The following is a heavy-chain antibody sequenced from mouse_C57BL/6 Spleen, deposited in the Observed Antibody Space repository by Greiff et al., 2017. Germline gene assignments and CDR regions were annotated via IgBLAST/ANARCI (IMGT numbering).Heavy chain of an antibody. CDR2: IYPGDGDT. CDR1: GYAFSSSW. J-gene: IGHJ3*01. V-gene: IGHV1-82*01. CDR3: APIDSSGYGFAY. D-gene: IGHD3-2*02. Sequence: VQLKESGPELVKPGASVKISCKASGYAFSSSWMNWVKQRPGKGLEWIGRIYPGDGDTNYNGKFKGKATLTADKSSSTAYMQLSSLTSEDSAVYFCAPIDSSGYGFAYWGQGTLVTVSA.